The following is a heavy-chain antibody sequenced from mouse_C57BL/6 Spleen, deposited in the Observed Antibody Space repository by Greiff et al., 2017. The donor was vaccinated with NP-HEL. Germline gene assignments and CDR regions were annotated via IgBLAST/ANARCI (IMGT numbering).Heavy chain of an antibody. CDR3: ARPRTTVVAGPGYFDY. CDR2: ISSGGSYT. D-gene: IGHD1-1*01. CDR1: GFTFSSYG. J-gene: IGHJ2*01. Sequence: EVKLVESGGDLVKPGGSLKLSCAASGFTFSSYGMSWVRQTPDKRLEWVATISSGGSYTYYPDSVKGRFTISRDNAKNTLYLQMSSLKSEDTAMYYCARPRTTVVAGPGYFDYWGQGTTLTVSS. V-gene: IGHV5-6*01.